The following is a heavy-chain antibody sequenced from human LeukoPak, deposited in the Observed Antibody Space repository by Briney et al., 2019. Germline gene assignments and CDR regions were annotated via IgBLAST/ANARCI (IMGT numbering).Heavy chain of an antibody. V-gene: IGHV3-66*01. J-gene: IGHJ4*02. CDR1: GFTFSSYA. Sequence: QPGGSLRLSCAASGFTFSSYAMSWVRQAPGKGLEWVSVIYRVGSTYYADSVKGRFTISRDNSKNTLYLQMNSLRAEDTAMYYCARGDGYNFFDCWGQGVLVTVSS. CDR3: ARGDGYNFFDC. CDR2: IYRVGST. D-gene: IGHD5-24*01.